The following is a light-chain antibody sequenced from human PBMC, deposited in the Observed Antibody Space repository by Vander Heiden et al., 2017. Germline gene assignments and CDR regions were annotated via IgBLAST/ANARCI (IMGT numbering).Light chain of an antibody. Sequence: SSELTQDPAVSVALAQTVRIPCQGDSLRSDYASWYQQKPGQAPVLVIYGKNNRPSGIPDRFSGSSSGNTASLTITGAQAEDEADYYCNSRDSSGNPLFGGGTKLTVL. CDR2: GKN. CDR1: SLRSDY. CDR3: NSRDSSGNPL. J-gene: IGLJ2*01. V-gene: IGLV3-19*01.